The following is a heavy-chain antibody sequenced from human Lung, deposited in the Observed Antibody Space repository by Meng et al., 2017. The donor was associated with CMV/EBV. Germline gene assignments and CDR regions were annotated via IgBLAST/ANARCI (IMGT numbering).Heavy chain of an antibody. D-gene: IGHD3-3*01. V-gene: IGHV3-64*02. CDR3: AIDHDYDFWSGYVDY. CDR2: ISSNGGST. J-gene: IGHJ4*02. Sequence: ETLSLXCAASGFTFSSYAMHWVRQAPGKGLEYVSAISSNGGSTYYADSVKGRFTISRDNSKNTLYLQMGSLRAEDMAVYYCAIDHDYDFWSGYVDYWGQGXLVTVSS. CDR1: GFTFSSYA.